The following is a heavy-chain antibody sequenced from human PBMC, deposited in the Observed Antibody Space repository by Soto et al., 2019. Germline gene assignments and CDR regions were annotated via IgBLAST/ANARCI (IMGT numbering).Heavy chain of an antibody. CDR2: ISRDGGNK. J-gene: IGHJ4*02. V-gene: IGHV3-30*03. Sequence: QVQLVESGGGVVQPGRSLRLSCAVSGFTVSTYGMHWVRQAPGKGLEWVAVISRDGGNKYYADSVKGRFTISRDNSRNTLFLEMNSLRGDDMAVYYCTGEVASGYWGQGTLVTFSS. CDR3: TGEVASGY. CDR1: GFTVSTYG. D-gene: IGHD2-8*02.